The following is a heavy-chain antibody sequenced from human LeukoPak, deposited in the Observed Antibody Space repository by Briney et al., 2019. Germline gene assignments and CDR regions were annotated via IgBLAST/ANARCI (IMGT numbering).Heavy chain of an antibody. V-gene: IGHV4-34*01. D-gene: IGHD2-2*02. Sequence: SETLSLTCAVYGGPFSGYYWSWIRQPPGKGLEWIGEINHSGSTNYNPSLKSRVTISVDTSKNQFSLKLSSVTAADTAVYYCARALGYCSSTSCYTSYYYGMDVWGQGTTVTVSS. CDR3: ARALGYCSSTSCYTSYYYGMDV. CDR1: GGPFSGYY. J-gene: IGHJ6*02. CDR2: INHSGST.